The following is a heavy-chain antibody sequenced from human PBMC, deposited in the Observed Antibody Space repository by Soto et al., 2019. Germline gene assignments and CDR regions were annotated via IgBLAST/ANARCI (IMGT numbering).Heavy chain of an antibody. CDR2: INANGADT. CDR1: GFTFSSYA. V-gene: IGHV3-64D*06. D-gene: IGHD1-26*01. CDR3: VKGASGEYYYDPMEV. Sequence: GGSLRLSCSASGFTFSSYALFWVRQAPGKGLECVSGINANGADTYYADSVKGRFSVSRDKSKKTLYLQMRSLTTNDTAVYYCVKGASGEYYYDPMEVLGKGTTVTVSS. J-gene: IGHJ6*04.